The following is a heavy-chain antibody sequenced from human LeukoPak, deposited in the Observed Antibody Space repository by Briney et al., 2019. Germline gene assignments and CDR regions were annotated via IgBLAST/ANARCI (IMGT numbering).Heavy chain of an antibody. J-gene: IGHJ5*02. Sequence: ASVKVSCKASGYTFTSYYMHWVRQAPGQGLEWMGIIIPSGGSTSYAQKFQGRVTMTRDTSTSTVYMELSSLRSEDTAVYYCARAVQGGKPYNWFDLWGQGTLVTVSS. CDR3: ARAVQGGKPYNWFDL. V-gene: IGHV1-46*01. CDR2: IIPSGGST. D-gene: IGHD3-10*02. CDR1: GYTFTSYY.